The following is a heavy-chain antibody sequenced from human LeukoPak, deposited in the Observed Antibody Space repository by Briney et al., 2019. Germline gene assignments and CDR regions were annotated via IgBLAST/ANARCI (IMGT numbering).Heavy chain of an antibody. D-gene: IGHD6-19*01. J-gene: IGHJ6*03. CDR2: ISSSGSTI. V-gene: IGHV3-11*01. CDR3: ARENSSGWYPYYYYYMDV. CDR1: GFTFSDYY. Sequence: PGGSLRLSCAASGFTFSDYYMSWIRQAPGKGLEWVSYISSSGSTIYYADSVKGRFTISRDNAKNSLYLQMDSLRAEDTALYHCARENSSGWYPYYYYYMDVWGKGTTVTISS.